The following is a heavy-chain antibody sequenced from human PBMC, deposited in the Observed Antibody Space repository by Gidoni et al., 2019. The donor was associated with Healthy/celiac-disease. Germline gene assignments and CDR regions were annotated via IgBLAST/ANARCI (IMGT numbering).Heavy chain of an antibody. Sequence: EVPLVESGGGLVKHGGSLSLSCSASGFTFSTYSMTRVRQAPGKGREWVSSISSSSSYIYYADSVKGRFTISRDNAKNSLYLQMNSLRAEDTAVYYCARGVLYGSGSYEGGYWGQGTLVTVSS. J-gene: IGHJ4*02. V-gene: IGHV3-21*01. CDR2: ISSSSSYI. CDR1: GFTFSTYS. D-gene: IGHD3-10*01. CDR3: ARGVLYGSGSYEGGY.